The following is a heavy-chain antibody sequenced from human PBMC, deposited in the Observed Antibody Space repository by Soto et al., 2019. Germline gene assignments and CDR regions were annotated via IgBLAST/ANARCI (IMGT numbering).Heavy chain of an antibody. CDR1: GYTFTNYA. D-gene: IGHD6-13*01. CDR2: INAGNGNT. J-gene: IGHJ4*02. Sequence: GASVKVSCKASGYTFTNYALHWVRQAPGQGLEWMGWINAGNGNTRSSQKFQGRVTITRDTSASTAYMDLSSLRSEDTAVYYCARGLAAAGFWGQGTLVTVSS. V-gene: IGHV1-3*01. CDR3: ARGLAAAGF.